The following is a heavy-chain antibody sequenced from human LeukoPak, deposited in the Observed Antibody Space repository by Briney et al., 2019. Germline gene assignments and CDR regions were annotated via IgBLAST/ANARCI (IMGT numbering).Heavy chain of an antibody. CDR2: INHSGST. Sequence: SETLSLTCAVYGGSFSGYYWSWIRQPPGKGLEWIGEINHSGSTNYNPSLKSRVTISVDTSKNQFSLKLSSVTAADTAVYYCARGRGSSRKGGDYYYMDVWGKGTTVTDSS. CDR3: ARGRGSSRKGGDYYYMDV. V-gene: IGHV4-34*01. D-gene: IGHD6-13*01. CDR1: GGSFSGYY. J-gene: IGHJ6*03.